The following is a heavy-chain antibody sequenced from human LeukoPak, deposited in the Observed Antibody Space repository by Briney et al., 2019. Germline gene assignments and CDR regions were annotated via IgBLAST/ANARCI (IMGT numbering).Heavy chain of an antibody. CDR2: IYYSGST. CDR3: AKPSNYYGSATDAFDF. Sequence: SETLSLTCTVSGGSISSYFWSWIRQPPGKGLEWIGYIYYSGSTNYNPSLKSRVTISVDTSKNQFSLKLSSVTAADTAVYYCAKPSNYYGSATDAFDFWGQGTMVTVSS. V-gene: IGHV4-59*01. J-gene: IGHJ3*01. D-gene: IGHD3-10*01. CDR1: GGSISSYF.